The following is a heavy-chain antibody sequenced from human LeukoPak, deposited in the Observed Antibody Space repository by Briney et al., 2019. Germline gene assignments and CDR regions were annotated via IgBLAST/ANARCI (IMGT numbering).Heavy chain of an antibody. CDR1: GGTFSSYA. CDR2: IIPIFGTA. Sequence: SVKVSCKASGGTFSSYAISWVRQAPGQGLEWMGGIIPIFGTANYAQKFQGRVTITADESTSTAYMELSSLRSEDTAVYYCARDKVTYYYDSSGYRFDYWGQGTLVTVSS. V-gene: IGHV1-69*13. CDR3: ARDKVTYYYDSSGYRFDY. J-gene: IGHJ4*02. D-gene: IGHD3-22*01.